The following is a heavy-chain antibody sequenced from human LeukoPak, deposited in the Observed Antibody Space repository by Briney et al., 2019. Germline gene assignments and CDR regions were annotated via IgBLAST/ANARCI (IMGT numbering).Heavy chain of an antibody. CDR3: ARDEGYCTSTTCWEALDI. D-gene: IGHD2-2*01. CDR2: IYHSGST. CDR1: GGSISRGSYY. Sequence: PSQTLSLTCTVSGGSISRGSYYWTWIRHPPGKGLEWIGYIYHSGSTAYNPSLKSRVTISVDRSKNQFSLKLTSVTAADTAMYFCARDEGYCTSTTCWEALDIWGQGTMVSVSS. J-gene: IGHJ3*02. V-gene: IGHV4-30-2*01.